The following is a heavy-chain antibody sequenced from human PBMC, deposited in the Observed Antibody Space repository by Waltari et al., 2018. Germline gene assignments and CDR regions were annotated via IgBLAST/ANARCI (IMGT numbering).Heavy chain of an antibody. D-gene: IGHD6-19*01. CDR2: IIPILGIA. V-gene: IGHV1-69*08. CDR1: GGTFSSYT. Sequence: QVQLVQSGAEVKKPGSSVKVSCKASGGTFSSYTISWVRQAHGQGLEWMGRIIPILGIANYAQKFQGRVTITADKSTSTAYMELSSLRSEDTAVYYCARDREGSSGWSDAFDIWGQGTMVTVSS. J-gene: IGHJ3*02. CDR3: ARDREGSSGWSDAFDI.